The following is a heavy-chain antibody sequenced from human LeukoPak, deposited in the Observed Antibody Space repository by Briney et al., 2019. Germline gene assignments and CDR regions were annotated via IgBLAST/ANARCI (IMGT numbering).Heavy chain of an antibody. V-gene: IGHV3-30-3*01. D-gene: IGHD1-26*01. CDR3: VRVQWELLYPAY. J-gene: IGHJ4*02. CDR1: GFTFSSYA. CDR2: ISYDEDFR. Sequence: GGSLRLSCAASGFTFSSYAMHWVRQAPGKGLEWVALISYDEDFRYYADSMKGRFTISRDNFESTLYLQMNSLRVEDTAVYYCVRVQWELLYPAYWGQGTLVTVSS.